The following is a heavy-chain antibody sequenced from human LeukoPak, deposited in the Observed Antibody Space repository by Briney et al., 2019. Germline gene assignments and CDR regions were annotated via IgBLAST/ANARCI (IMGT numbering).Heavy chain of an antibody. CDR1: GYTFTSYG. V-gene: IGHV1-18*01. Sequence: ASVKVSCKASGYTFTSYGISWVRQAPGQGLEWMGWISAYNGNTNYAQKLLGRVTMTTDTSTSTAYMELRSLRSDDTAVYYCARAPSGSYYTHPDYWGQGTLVTVSS. D-gene: IGHD3-10*01. CDR3: ARAPSGSYYTHPDY. J-gene: IGHJ4*02. CDR2: ISAYNGNT.